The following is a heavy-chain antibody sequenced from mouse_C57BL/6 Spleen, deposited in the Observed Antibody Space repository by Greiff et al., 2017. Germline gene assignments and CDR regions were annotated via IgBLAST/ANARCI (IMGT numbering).Heavy chain of an antibody. J-gene: IGHJ3*01. CDR3: ARGGWPTTWFAY. CDR2: IDPSDSYT. CDR1: GYTFTSYW. Sequence: QVQLQQPGAELVMPGASVKLSCKASGYTFTSYWMHWVKQRPGQGLEWIGEIDPSDSYTNYNQKFKGKSTLTVDKSSSTAYMQLSSLTSEDSAVYYCARGGWPTTWFAYWGQGTLVTVSA. D-gene: IGHD1-1*02. V-gene: IGHV1-69*01.